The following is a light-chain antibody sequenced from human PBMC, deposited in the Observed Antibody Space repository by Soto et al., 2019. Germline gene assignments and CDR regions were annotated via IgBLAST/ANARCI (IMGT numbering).Light chain of an antibody. CDR1: SSDVGGYNY. CDR2: DVS. Sequence: QSALTQPXSVSGSPGQSVTISCTGTSSDVGGYNYVSWYQQHPGKAPKLMIYDVSKRPSGVPDRFSGSKSGXXASXTISGLXXEDEADYYXCSYAGSYTSVFGTGTXLTVL. CDR3: CSYAGSYTSV. V-gene: IGLV2-11*01. J-gene: IGLJ1*01.